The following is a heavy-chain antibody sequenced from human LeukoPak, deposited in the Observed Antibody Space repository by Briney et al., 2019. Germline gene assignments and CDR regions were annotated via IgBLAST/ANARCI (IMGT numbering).Heavy chain of an antibody. Sequence: PSETLSLTCAVYGGSFSGYYWSWIRQPPGKGLEWIGEINHSGSTNYNPSLKSRVTISVDTSKNQFSLKLSSVTAADTAVYYCARDRLFYDILTGYYRDYYMDFWGKGTTVTVSS. CDR2: INHSGST. CDR3: ARDRLFYDILTGYYRDYYMDF. D-gene: IGHD3-9*01. CDR1: GGSFSGYY. J-gene: IGHJ6*03. V-gene: IGHV4-34*01.